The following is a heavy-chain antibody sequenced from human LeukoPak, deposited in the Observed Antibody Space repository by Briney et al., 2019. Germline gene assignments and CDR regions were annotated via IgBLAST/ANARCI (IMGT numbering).Heavy chain of an antibody. CDR3: ARDPWADSSGFPLHH. CDR1: GFTVSSKY. Sequence: GGSLRLSCAASGFTVSSKYMSWVRQAPGKGLECVANIKQDGSDKFYVDSVRGRFTISRDNAKNSLYLQMNSLRVEDTALYYCARDPWADSSGFPLHHWGQGTLVTVSS. V-gene: IGHV3-7*03. CDR2: IKQDGSDK. D-gene: IGHD3-22*01. J-gene: IGHJ1*01.